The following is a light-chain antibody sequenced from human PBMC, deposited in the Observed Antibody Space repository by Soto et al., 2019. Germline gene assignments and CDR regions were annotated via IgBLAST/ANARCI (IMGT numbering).Light chain of an antibody. J-gene: IGLJ1*01. CDR3: QSYDNSLRGYV. Sequence: QSVLTQPPSVSGAPGQAVSISCTGSGSNLGAGYDVNWYQQFPGTAPTLLISDNTNRPSRVPDRFSGSKSGTSASLAISGLQSDDEADYYCQSYDNSLRGYVFGPGTKLTVL. V-gene: IGLV1-40*01. CDR1: GSNLGAGYD. CDR2: DNT.